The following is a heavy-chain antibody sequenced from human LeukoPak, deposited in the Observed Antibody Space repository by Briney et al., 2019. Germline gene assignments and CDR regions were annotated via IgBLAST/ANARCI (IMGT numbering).Heavy chain of an antibody. CDR1: GGSISSYY. Sequence: RTSETLSLTCTVSGGSISSYYWSWIRQPPGRGLEWVSGINWNGGSTGYADSVKGRFTISRDNAKNSLYLQMNSLRAEDTALYYCARVGYCSSTSCYNRYYYYMDVWGKGTTVTVSS. J-gene: IGHJ6*03. CDR2: INWNGGST. V-gene: IGHV3-20*04. D-gene: IGHD2-2*02. CDR3: ARVGYCSSTSCYNRYYYYMDV.